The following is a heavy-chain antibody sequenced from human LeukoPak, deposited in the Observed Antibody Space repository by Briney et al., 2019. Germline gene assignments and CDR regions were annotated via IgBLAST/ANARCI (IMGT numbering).Heavy chain of an antibody. V-gene: IGHV3-23*01. CDR2: ISGSGGST. Sequence: GGSLRLSCAASGFTFSSYGMSWVRQAPGKGLEWVSAISGSGGSTYYADSVKGRFTISRDNAKNSLYLQMNSLRAEDTAVYYCAKVANYYGSGSYYDNWFDPWGQGTLVTVSS. CDR1: GFTFSSYG. J-gene: IGHJ5*02. D-gene: IGHD3-10*01. CDR3: AKVANYYGSGSYYDNWFDP.